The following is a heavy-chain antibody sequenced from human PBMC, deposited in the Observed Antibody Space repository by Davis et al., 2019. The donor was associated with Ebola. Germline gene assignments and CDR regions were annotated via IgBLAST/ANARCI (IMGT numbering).Heavy chain of an antibody. V-gene: IGHV4-34*01. Sequence: MPGGSLRLSCAVYGGSFSGYYWSWIRQPPGKGLEWIGEINHSGSTNYNPSLKSRVTISVDTSKNQFSLKLSSVTAAETAVYYCARGAKQWLATMDVWGQGTTVTVSS. CDR3: ARGAKQWLATMDV. D-gene: IGHD6-19*01. CDR1: GGSFSGYY. CDR2: INHSGST. J-gene: IGHJ6*02.